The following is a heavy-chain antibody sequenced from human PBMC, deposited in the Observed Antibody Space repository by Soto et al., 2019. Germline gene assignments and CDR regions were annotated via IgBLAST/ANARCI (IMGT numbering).Heavy chain of an antibody. CDR3: ARDRQPSTYVGLNV. CDR2: ISDSGTTT. V-gene: IGHV3-11*01. J-gene: IGHJ6*02. D-gene: IGHD3-16*01. Sequence: GGSLRLSCVASGFTFGVHYMSWIRQAPGKGPEWISYISDSGTTTNYASSVTGRFTISRDNAKNSLYLQMDSLRAEDTAVYYCARDRQPSTYVGLNVWGPGTTVTVSS. CDR1: GFTFGVHY.